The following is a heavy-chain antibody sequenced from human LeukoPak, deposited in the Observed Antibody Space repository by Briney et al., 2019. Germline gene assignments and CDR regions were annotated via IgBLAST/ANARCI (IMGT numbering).Heavy chain of an antibody. D-gene: IGHD4-23*01. V-gene: IGHV1-8*01. J-gene: IGHJ4*02. CDR2: MNPNSGNT. Sequence: GASVKVSCKASGYTFTSYDINWVRQATGQGLEWVGWMNPNSGNTGYAQKFQGRVTMTRNTSISTAYMELSSLRSEDTAVYYCARARWYIYSSFDYWGQGTLVTVSS. CDR3: ARARWYIYSSFDY. CDR1: GYTFTSYD.